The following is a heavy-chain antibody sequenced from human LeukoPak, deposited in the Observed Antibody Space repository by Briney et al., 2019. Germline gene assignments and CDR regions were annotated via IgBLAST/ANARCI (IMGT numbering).Heavy chain of an antibody. CDR1: GGSFNDYN. CDR3: ARGGSTWYRGWFDP. Sequence: SETLSLTCAVYGGSFNDYNWSWIRQPPGMGLEWIGEINHSGGTKYNPSLTSRVTILVDKSKNQFSLKMTSVTAADTAIYFCARGGSTWYRGWFDPWGQGDLVTASS. J-gene: IGHJ5*02. V-gene: IGHV4-34*01. D-gene: IGHD6-13*01. CDR2: INHSGGT.